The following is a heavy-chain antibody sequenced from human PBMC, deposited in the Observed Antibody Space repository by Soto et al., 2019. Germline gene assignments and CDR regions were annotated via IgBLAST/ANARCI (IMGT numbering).Heavy chain of an antibody. CDR3: ASGVGSDYGDYGQGLDY. CDR2: INHSGST. Sequence: SETMSVTCTVYGGYIIGYYWSWISQTTGKGLEWIGEINHSGSTNYNPSLKSRVTISVDTSKNQFSLKLSSVTAADTAVYYCASGVGSDYGDYGQGLDYWGQGTLVTVSS. D-gene: IGHD4-17*01. CDR1: GGYIIGYY. V-gene: IGHV4-34*01. J-gene: IGHJ4*02.